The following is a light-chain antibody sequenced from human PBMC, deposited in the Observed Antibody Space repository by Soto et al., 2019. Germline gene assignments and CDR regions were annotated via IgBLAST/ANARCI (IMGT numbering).Light chain of an antibody. J-gene: IGLJ1*01. CDR2: SNN. Sequence: QSVLTQPPSASGTPGQRVTISCSGSSSNIGSNTVNWYQQLPGTAPKLLIYSNNQRPSGVPDRFSGSKSGTSASLAISGLQSEDEADYYCAAWDDILNGYVFGTGTKVTVL. CDR1: SSNIGSNT. V-gene: IGLV1-44*01. CDR3: AAWDDILNGYV.